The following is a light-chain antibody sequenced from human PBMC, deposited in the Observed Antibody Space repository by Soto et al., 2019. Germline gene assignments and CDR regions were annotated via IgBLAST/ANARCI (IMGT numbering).Light chain of an antibody. CDR3: QQSYNTPLT. V-gene: IGKV1-39*01. Sequence: IEVTQSPSSLAASLGDRVTITCRASQTIGTYVNWYRQKSGAAPELLIYDASTLQSGVPSRFSGGASGTDFTLTISSLQLDDFETYYCQQSYNTPLTFGQGTKVEIK. J-gene: IGKJ1*01. CDR1: QTIGTY. CDR2: DAS.